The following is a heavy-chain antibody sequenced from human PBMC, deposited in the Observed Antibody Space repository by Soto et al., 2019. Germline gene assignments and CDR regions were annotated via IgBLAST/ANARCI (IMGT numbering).Heavy chain of an antibody. CDR3: AKLRDFVVLPAGILDY. CDR2: ISSSSSTI. V-gene: IGHV3-48*01. Sequence: PGGSLRLSCAASGFTFSSYSMNWVRQAPGKGLEWVSYISSSSSTIYYADSVKGRFTISRDNAKNSLYLQMNSLRTEDTAIYYCAKLRDFVVLPAGILDYWGPGTLVTVSS. D-gene: IGHD2-8*01. J-gene: IGHJ4*02. CDR1: GFTFSSYS.